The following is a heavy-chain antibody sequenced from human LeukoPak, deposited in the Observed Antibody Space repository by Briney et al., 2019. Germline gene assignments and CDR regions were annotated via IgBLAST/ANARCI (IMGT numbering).Heavy chain of an antibody. CDR3: ARGGHYDILTGYYSSFDY. CDR2: IHYSGST. CDR1: GGSISNYY. V-gene: IGHV4-59*01. J-gene: IGHJ4*02. Sequence: SETLSLTCTVSGGSISNYYWSWIRQPPGKGLEWIGYIHYSGSTNNNPSLKSRVTISVDTSKNQFSLKLTSVTAADTAVYYCARGGHYDILTGYYSSFDYWGQGTLVTVSS. D-gene: IGHD3-9*01.